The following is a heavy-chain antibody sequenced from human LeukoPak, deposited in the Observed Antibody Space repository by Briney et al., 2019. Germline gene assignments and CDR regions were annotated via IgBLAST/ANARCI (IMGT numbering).Heavy chain of an antibody. Sequence: PGGSLRLSCTASGFTFGDYAISWVRQAPGKGLEWEGFIRSKAYGGTTEYGAAVKGRFTIPRNDSKSIAYLQMNSLKTEDTAVYYCTRDLVVVPAATPMDVWGQGTTVTVSS. CDR1: GFTFGDYA. CDR2: IRSKAYGGTT. J-gene: IGHJ6*02. D-gene: IGHD2-2*01. V-gene: IGHV3-49*04. CDR3: TRDLVVVPAATPMDV.